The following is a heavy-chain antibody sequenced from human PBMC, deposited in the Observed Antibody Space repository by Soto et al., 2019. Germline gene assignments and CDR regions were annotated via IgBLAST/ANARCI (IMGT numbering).Heavy chain of an antibody. Sequence: EVQLLESGGTLVQPGGSLRLSCAASGFTFSNYAMSWVRQAPGKGLEWVSSIGGSGATTYYADSVKGRFTISRDNSKNTLYLQMNSLRAEDTAVYYCARAYSDAFDIWGQGTMVTVSS. D-gene: IGHD2-21*01. CDR1: GFTFSNYA. CDR3: ARAYSDAFDI. CDR2: IGGSGATT. V-gene: IGHV3-23*01. J-gene: IGHJ3*02.